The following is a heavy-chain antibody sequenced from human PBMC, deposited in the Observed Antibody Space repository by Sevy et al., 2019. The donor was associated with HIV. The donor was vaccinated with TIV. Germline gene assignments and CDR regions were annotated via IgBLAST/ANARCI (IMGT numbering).Heavy chain of an antibody. CDR2: ISAAGDT. CDR3: ARASGGGNSEGIDFYYGMDV. D-gene: IGHD2-21*02. Sequence: GGSLRLSCAASEFTFSNYDMHWVRQATGKGLEWVSAISAAGDTYYPGSVKGRFTSSRENAKNSLYLQMNSLRAGVTAVYYCARASGGGNSEGIDFYYGMDVWGQGTTVTVSS. J-gene: IGHJ6*02. CDR1: EFTFSNYD. V-gene: IGHV3-13*01.